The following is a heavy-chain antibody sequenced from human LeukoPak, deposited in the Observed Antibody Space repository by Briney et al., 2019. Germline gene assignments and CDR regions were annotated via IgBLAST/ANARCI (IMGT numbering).Heavy chain of an antibody. D-gene: IGHD3-3*01. J-gene: IGHJ4*02. CDR3: AREGPIFGVVIIGSFDY. Sequence: SETLSLTCTVSGGSISAYYWSWIRQPPGKGLEWIGYIYYSGSTTYNPSLKSRVTISVDTSKNQFSLKLSSVTAADTAVYYCAREGPIFGVVIIGSFDYWGQGTLVTVSS. V-gene: IGHV4-59*12. CDR2: IYYSGST. CDR1: GGSISAYY.